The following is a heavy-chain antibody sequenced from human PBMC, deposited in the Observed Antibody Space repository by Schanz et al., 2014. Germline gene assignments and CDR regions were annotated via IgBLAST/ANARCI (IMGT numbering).Heavy chain of an antibody. V-gene: IGHV4-4*02. CDR2: IYHSGST. CDR3: ARRSVSPSGNSYGYVVAWFDP. CDR1: GGSISSSNW. D-gene: IGHD5-18*01. Sequence: QVQLQESGPGLVKPSGTLSLTCAVSGGSISSSNWWSWVRQPPGKGLEWIGEIYHSGSTNYKPSLKSRVPNSADKSKTHFPLKRRFVTAADTAVYYCARRSVSPSGNSYGYVVAWFDPWGQGTLVTVSS. J-gene: IGHJ5*02.